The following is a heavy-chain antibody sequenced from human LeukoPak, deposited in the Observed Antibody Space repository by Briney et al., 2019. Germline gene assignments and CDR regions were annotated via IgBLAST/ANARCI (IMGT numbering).Heavy chain of an antibody. CDR1: GFTVSSNY. CDR2: ISGSGRTI. D-gene: IGHD7-27*01. Sequence: PGGSLRLSCAASGFTVSSNYMSWFRQAPGKGLEWLSHISGSGRTIHYADSVKGRLTVSRDTAKNSLYLQMNALRAEDTAVYYCAKDLTGTYGFDFWGQGTMVTVSS. V-gene: IGHV3-11*04. CDR3: AKDLTGTYGFDF. J-gene: IGHJ3*01.